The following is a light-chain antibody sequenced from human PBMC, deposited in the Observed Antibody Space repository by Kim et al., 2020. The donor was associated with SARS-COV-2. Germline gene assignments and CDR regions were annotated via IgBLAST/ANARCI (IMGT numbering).Light chain of an antibody. Sequence: ELTQPPSASGTPGQRVTISCSGSSSNIGSNTVNWYQQLPGTTPKLLIYSNNQRPSGVPDRFSGSKSGTSASLAISGLQSEDEADYYCAAWDDSLNGWVFGGGTQLTVL. CDR2: SNN. J-gene: IGLJ3*02. CDR3: AAWDDSLNGWV. V-gene: IGLV1-44*01. CDR1: SSNIGSNT.